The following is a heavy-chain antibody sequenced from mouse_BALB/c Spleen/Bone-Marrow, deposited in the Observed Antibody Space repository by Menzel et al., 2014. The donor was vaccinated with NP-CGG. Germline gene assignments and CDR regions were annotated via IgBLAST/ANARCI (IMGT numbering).Heavy chain of an antibody. J-gene: IGHJ2*02. CDR3: AGRDDGYVFFDY. V-gene: IGHV1-4*01. CDR1: GYTFTTYT. Sequence: VQLQQSGAELARPGASVKMSCRASGYTFTTYTIHWVRQRPGQGLEWIGYINPSSGYTNYNQKFKDKATLTADKSSSTVFMQLSRLTSEDSAVYYCAGRDDGYVFFDYWGQGTSLTVSS. D-gene: IGHD2-3*01. CDR2: INPSSGYT.